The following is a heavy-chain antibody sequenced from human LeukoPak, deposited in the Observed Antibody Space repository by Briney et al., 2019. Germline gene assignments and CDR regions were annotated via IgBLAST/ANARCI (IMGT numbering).Heavy chain of an antibody. Sequence: GGSLRLSCVASGSTFGLYSMNWVRQAPGKGLEWVAYITSGSTIMNYTDSVKGRFTISRDNAKNSLYLQMNGLRAEDTAVYYCVRDFQGYWGQGTLVTVSS. CDR2: ITSGSTIM. CDR3: VRDFQGY. CDR1: GSTFGLYS. J-gene: IGHJ4*02. V-gene: IGHV3-48*04.